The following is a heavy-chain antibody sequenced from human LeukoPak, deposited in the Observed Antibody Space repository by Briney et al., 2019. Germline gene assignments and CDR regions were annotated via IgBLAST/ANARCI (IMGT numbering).Heavy chain of an antibody. CDR3: AKVRAYNSGYFDY. CDR2: ISYDGSDR. Sequence: GKSLRLSCAASGFTFTDYPMYWVRQAPGKGLEWVAVISYDGSDRYYADSVKGRFTISRDNSKNTLSLEITSLRTEDTAVYFCAKVRAYNSGYFDYWGQGALVTVSS. D-gene: IGHD6-19*01. CDR1: GFTFTDYP. V-gene: IGHV3-30-3*01. J-gene: IGHJ4*02.